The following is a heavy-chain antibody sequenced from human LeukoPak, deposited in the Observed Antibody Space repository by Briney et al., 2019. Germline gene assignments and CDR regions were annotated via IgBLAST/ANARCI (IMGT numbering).Heavy chain of an antibody. J-gene: IGHJ1*01. V-gene: IGHV1-18*01. CDR3: ARTPTSLYYYDSSAYFQH. CDR1: GYTFTSYG. CDR2: ISAYNGNT. D-gene: IGHD3-22*01. Sequence: GASVKVSCKASGYTFTSYGISWVRQAPGQGLEWMGWISAYNGNTNYAQKLQGRVTMTTDTSTSTAYMELRSLRSDDTAVYCCARTPTSLYYYDSSAYFQHWGQGTLVTVSS.